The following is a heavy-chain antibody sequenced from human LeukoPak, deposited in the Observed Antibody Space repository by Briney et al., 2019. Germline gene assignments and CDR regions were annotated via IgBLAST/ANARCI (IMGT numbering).Heavy chain of an antibody. J-gene: IGHJ4*02. CDR2: IIPIFGTA. D-gene: IGHD6-19*01. Sequence: SVKVSCKASGGTFSSYAISWVRQAPGQGLEWMGGIIPIFGTANYAQKFQGRVTITTDESTSTAYMELSSLRSEDTAVYYCARDFNQWLVRPGFWGQGTLVTVSS. CDR1: GGTFSSYA. V-gene: IGHV1-69*05. CDR3: ARDFNQWLVRPGF.